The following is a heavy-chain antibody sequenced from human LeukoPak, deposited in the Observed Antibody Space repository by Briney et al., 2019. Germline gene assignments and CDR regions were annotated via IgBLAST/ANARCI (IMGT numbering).Heavy chain of an antibody. CDR3: ARDRSPPDYYYYYMDV. V-gene: IGHV3-11*01. CDR2: ISSSGSTI. Sequence: KPGGSLRLSCAASGFTFSEYYMSWIRQAPGKGLEWVSYISSSGSTIYYADSVKGRFTISRDNAKNSLYLQMNSLRAEDTAVYYCARDRSPPDYYYYYMDVWGKGTTVTVSS. CDR1: GFTFSEYY. J-gene: IGHJ6*03.